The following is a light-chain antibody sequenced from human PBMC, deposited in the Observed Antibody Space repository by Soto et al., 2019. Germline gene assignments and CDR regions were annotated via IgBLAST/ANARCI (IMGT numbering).Light chain of an antibody. V-gene: IGKV4-1*01. CDR2: WAS. Sequence: DIVMTQSPDSLAVSLGERATMNCKSSQSVLYSSNNKNYLAWYQQKPGQPPKLLIYWASTRESGVPDRFSGSGSGTDFTLTISSLQAEDVAFYYCQQYYTTPITFGQGTRLEIK. CDR3: QQYYTTPIT. J-gene: IGKJ5*01. CDR1: QSVLYSSNNKNY.